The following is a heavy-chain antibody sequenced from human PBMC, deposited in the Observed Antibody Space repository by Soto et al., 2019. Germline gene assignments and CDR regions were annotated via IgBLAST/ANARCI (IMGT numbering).Heavy chain of an antibody. CDR3: ARDSDYDSKY. CDR1: GYTFTRYG. CDR2: ISPYNGNT. D-gene: IGHD5-12*01. V-gene: IGHV1-18*01. J-gene: IGHJ4*02. Sequence: ASVKVSCKASGYTFTRYGISWVRQAPGQGLEYMGWISPYNGNTNYAQKFQGRVTVTTDTSTSTVYMELRSLRSDDTAVYYCARDSDYDSKYWGKGTLVTVSS.